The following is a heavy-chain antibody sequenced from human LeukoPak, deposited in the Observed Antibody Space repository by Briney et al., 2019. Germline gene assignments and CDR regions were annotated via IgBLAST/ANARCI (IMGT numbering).Heavy chain of an antibody. Sequence: GGSLRLTCAASGFTFSTYGMHWVRQAPGKGLEWVAFIRFDGSDQYYADSVKGRFTISRDNSKNTLYLQLSSLRPEDTAVYFCADDYDSSAYRDLRFDYCGQGTLVTVSS. V-gene: IGHV3-30*02. CDR2: IRFDGSDQ. CDR1: GFTFSTYG. CDR3: ADDYDSSAYRDLRFDY. J-gene: IGHJ4*02. D-gene: IGHD3-22*01.